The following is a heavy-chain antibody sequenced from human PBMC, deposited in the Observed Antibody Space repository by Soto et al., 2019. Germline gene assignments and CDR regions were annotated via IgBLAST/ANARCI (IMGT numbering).Heavy chain of an antibody. V-gene: IGHV1-69*01. J-gene: IGHJ4*02. Sequence: QVQLVQSGAEVKRPWSSVKVSCEASGCTFSSLGFTWVRQAPGQGLEWMGGIIPISGRTTFAPKFLGRVTITANESTRTTYMELTALTSDDPAIYCCATWGTQGRWLECAEYWGQGPMVTGSS. CDR3: ATWGTQGRWLECAEY. D-gene: IGHD5-12*01. CDR2: IIPISGRT. CDR1: GCTFSSLG.